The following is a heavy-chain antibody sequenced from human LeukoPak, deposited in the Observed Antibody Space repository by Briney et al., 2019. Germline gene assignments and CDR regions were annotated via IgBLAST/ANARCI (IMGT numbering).Heavy chain of an antibody. Sequence: GSSVKVSCKASGIFGSYVISWVRQAPGQGLEWMGGIIPVSGSTHHAQKFQGRLTITADESTSTVYMEMSSLRSEDTAMYYCAKEGNTALVTGYFDLWGRGTLVTVSA. J-gene: IGHJ2*01. CDR1: GIFGSYV. CDR3: AKEGNTALVTGYFDL. D-gene: IGHD5-18*01. V-gene: IGHV1-69*01. CDR2: IIPVSGST.